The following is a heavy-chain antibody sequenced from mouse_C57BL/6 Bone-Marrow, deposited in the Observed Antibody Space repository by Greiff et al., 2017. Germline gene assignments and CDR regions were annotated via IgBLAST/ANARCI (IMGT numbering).Heavy chain of an antibody. Sequence: VKLKQSGPGLVQPSQRLSITCTVSGFSLTSYGVHWVRQYPGKGLEWLGVIWRGGSTDYNAAFMSRLSITKDNSKSQVFVKMNSLQADDTAIYYCALKWPDDYAMDYWGQGTSVTVSS. V-gene: IGHV2-5*01. CDR1: GFSLTSYG. J-gene: IGHJ4*01. CDR3: ALKWPDDYAMDY. CDR2: IWRGGST.